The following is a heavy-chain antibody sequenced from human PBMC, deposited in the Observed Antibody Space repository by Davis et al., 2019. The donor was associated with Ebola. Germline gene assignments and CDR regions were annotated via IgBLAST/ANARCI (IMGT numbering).Heavy chain of an antibody. CDR1: GGSFSGYY. CDR3: ARRSIVVVPAAGPPYNWFDP. Sequence: SQTLSLTCAVYGGSFSGYYWSWIRQPPGKGLEWIGEINHSGSTNYNPSLKSRVTISVDTSKNQFSLKLSSVTAADTAVYYCARRSIVVVPAAGPPYNWFDPWGQGVLVSVSS. V-gene: IGHV4-34*01. CDR2: INHSGST. J-gene: IGHJ5*02. D-gene: IGHD2-2*01.